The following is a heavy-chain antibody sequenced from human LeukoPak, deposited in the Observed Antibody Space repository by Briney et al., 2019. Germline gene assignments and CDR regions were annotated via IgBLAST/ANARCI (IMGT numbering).Heavy chain of an antibody. CDR3: AKGIWQLVRAPFDY. CDR2: ISGSGGST. V-gene: IGHV3-23*01. J-gene: IGHJ4*02. D-gene: IGHD6-6*01. Sequence: GGSLRPSCAASGFTFSSYAMSWVRQAPGKGLEWVSAISGSGGSTYYADSVKGRFTISRDNSKNTLYLQMNSLRAEDTAVYYCAKGIWQLVRAPFDYWGQGTLVTVSS. CDR1: GFTFSSYA.